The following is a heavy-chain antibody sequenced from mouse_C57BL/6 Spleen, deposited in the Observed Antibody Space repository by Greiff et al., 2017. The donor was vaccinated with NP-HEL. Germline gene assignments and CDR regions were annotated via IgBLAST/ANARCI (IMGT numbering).Heavy chain of an antibody. V-gene: IGHV1-18*01. CDR2: INTNNGGT. D-gene: IGHD1-1*01. Sequence: EVQLQQSGPELVKPGASVKIPCKASGYTFTDYNMDWVKQSHGKSLEWIGDINTNNGGTIYNQKFKGKATLTVDKSSSTAYMELRSLTSEDTAVDYCARESGYGSSSDAMDYWGQGTSVTVSS. CDR3: ARESGYGSSSDAMDY. J-gene: IGHJ4*01. CDR1: GYTFTDYN.